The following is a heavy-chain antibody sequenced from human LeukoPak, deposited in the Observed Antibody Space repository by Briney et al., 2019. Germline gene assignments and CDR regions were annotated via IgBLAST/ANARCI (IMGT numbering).Heavy chain of an antibody. CDR3: ARYCSGGSCFDY. Sequence: GGSLRLSCAASGFTFSTYWMSWVRQVPGKGLEWVANINQDGGENYYVDSVKGRFTISRDNAKNSLYLQMNSLRAEDTAVYYCARYCSGGSCFDYWGQGTLVTVSS. V-gene: IGHV3-7*03. J-gene: IGHJ4*02. D-gene: IGHD2-15*01. CDR1: GFTFSTYW. CDR2: INQDGGEN.